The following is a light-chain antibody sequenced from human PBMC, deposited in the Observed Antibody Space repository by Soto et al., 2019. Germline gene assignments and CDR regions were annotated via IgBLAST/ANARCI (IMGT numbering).Light chain of an antibody. V-gene: IGKV3-20*01. CDR3: QQYDSSPRT. Sequence: EIVLTQSPGTLSLSPGERATLSCRASQSVNSDYLAWYQQKPGQGPRVLMYGASSRATGIPDRFSGSGSGTDFTLTISRLEPEDFAVYSCQQYDSSPRTFGKRTKVEIK. CDR1: QSVNSDY. CDR2: GAS. J-gene: IGKJ1*01.